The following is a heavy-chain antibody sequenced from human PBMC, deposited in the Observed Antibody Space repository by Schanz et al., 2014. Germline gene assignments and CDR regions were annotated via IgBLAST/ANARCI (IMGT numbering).Heavy chain of an antibody. CDR2: TNPNGGA. Sequence: QGHLVQSGAEVKEPGASVQVSCKASGYVFTAYYMHWVRQAPGQGLEWMGVTNPNGGAEFAQKFQGRISMTRDTSTPTFYMELSSLTSDDTAVYFCARDVGRPGHFWYCDLWGRGTLVTVSS. D-gene: IGHD1-1*01. V-gene: IGHV1-2*02. CDR1: GYVFTAYY. CDR3: ARDVGRPGHFWYCDL. J-gene: IGHJ2*01.